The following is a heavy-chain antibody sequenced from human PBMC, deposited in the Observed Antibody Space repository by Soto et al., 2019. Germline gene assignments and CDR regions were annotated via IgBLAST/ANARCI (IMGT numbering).Heavy chain of an antibody. CDR1: GGSISTVDYW. J-gene: IGHJ4*02. D-gene: IGHD7-27*01. V-gene: IGHV4-30-4*01. Sequence: QVQLQESGPGLVKPSQTLSLTCTVSGGSISTVDYWWSWIRQSPDMGLEWIGHIYDGGRTYNNPSLESRVTISVDTPQSQLSLTLSSVSAADTAVYYCARGPSGDKVDSWGQGTLVTVSS. CDR3: ARGPSGDKVDS. CDR2: IYDGGRT.